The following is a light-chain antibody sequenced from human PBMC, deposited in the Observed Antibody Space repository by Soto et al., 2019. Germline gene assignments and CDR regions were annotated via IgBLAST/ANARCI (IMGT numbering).Light chain of an antibody. Sequence: QSALTQPASVSGSPGQSITISCTGTNSDVGDYDFVSWYQQHPGKAPKLILYGASNRPSGLSNRFSGSKSGNTASLTISGLQAEDEADYYCSSYTSTNSLVFGGGTKLTVL. CDR2: GAS. CDR1: NSDVGDYDF. V-gene: IGLV2-14*01. J-gene: IGLJ3*02. CDR3: SSYTSTNSLV.